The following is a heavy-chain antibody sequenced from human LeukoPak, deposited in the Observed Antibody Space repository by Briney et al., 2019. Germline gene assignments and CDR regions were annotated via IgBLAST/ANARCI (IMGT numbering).Heavy chain of an antibody. D-gene: IGHD2-2*01. CDR1: GYSFTSYW. Sequence: GESLKISCKGSGYSFTSYWIGWVRQMPGKGLEWMGISYPGDSDTRYSPSFQGQVTISADKSISTAYVQWSSLKASDTAMYYCARGYCSSTSCYAGRAFDIWGQGTMVTVS. J-gene: IGHJ3*02. V-gene: IGHV5-51*01. CDR2: SYPGDSDT. CDR3: ARGYCSSTSCYAGRAFDI.